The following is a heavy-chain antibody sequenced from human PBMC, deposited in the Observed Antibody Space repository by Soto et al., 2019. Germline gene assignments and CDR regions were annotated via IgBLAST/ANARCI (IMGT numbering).Heavy chain of an antibody. CDR2: LSPYNGNT. D-gene: IGHD3-16*01. CDR1: GYFFTSYG. V-gene: IGHV1-18*01. CDR3: ATEGGSDSSAHRADCDY. Sequence: ASVKVSCKASGYFFTSYGITWVRQVPGQGLEWMGWLSPYNGNTKYAQSFQGRVTMTTDTSTYPAYKELRSLRSDDPAVYYCATEGGSDSSAHRADCDYWGQGTGVTVAS. J-gene: IGHJ4*02.